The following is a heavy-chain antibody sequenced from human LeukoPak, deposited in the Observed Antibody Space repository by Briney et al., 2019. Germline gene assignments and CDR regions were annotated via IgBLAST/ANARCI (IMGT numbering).Heavy chain of an antibody. V-gene: IGHV3-23*01. Sequence: GGSLSLSCAASGFTFSSYAMSWVRQAPGKGLEWVSAISGSGGSTYYADSVKGRFTISRDNSKNTLYLQMNSLRAEDTAVYYCAKARGIVVVSAAIAFDYWGQGTLVTVSS. D-gene: IGHD2-2*01. CDR3: AKARGIVVVSAAIAFDY. CDR1: GFTFSSYA. CDR2: ISGSGGST. J-gene: IGHJ4*02.